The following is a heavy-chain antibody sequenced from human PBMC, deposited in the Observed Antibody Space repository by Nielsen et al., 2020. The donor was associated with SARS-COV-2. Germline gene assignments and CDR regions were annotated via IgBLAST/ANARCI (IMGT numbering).Heavy chain of an antibody. V-gene: IGHV3-74*01. Sequence: GESLKISCAAPGFTFSSYWMHWVRQAPGKGLVWVSRINSDGSSTSYADSVKGRFTISRDNAKNTLYLQMNSLRAEDTAVYYCARDPYCGGDCSSTGWGQGTLVTVSS. D-gene: IGHD2-21*02. CDR2: INSDGSST. CDR3: ARDPYCGGDCSSTG. CDR1: GFTFSSYW. J-gene: IGHJ4*02.